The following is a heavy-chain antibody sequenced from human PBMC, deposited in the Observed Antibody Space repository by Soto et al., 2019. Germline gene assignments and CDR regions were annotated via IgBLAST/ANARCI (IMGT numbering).Heavy chain of an antibody. J-gene: IGHJ4*02. CDR1: GYTFTGYY. CDR3: ASTSMIVVAPPGV. V-gene: IGHV1-2*02. CDR2: INPNSGGT. D-gene: IGHD3-22*01. Sequence: GASVKVSCKASGYTFTGYYMHWVRQAPRQGLEWMGWINPNSGGTNYAQKFQGRVTMTRDTSISTAYMELSRLRSDDTAVYYCASTSMIVVAPPGVWGRGTLVTVSS.